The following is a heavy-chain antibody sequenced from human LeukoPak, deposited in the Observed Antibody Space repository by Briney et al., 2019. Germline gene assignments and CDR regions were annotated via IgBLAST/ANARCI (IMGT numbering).Heavy chain of an antibody. V-gene: IGHV4-30-4*01. CDR1: GGSISSGDYY. CDR3: ARDGYGGYYYYGMDV. Sequence: SETLSLTCTVSGGSISSGDYYWSWIRQPLGKGLEWIGYIYYSGSTYYNPSLKSRVTISVDTSKNQFSLKLSSVAAADTAVYYCARDGYGGYYYYGMDVWGQGTTVTVSS. J-gene: IGHJ6*02. CDR2: IYYSGST. D-gene: IGHD4-23*01.